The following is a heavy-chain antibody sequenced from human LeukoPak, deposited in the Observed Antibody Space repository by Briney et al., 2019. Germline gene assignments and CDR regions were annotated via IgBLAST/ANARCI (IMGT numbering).Heavy chain of an antibody. D-gene: IGHD6-13*01. V-gene: IGHV1-8*01. Sequence: GASVKVSCEASGYTFTSYDINWVRQATGQGLEWMGWMNPNSGNTGYAQKFQGRVTMTRNTSISTAYMELSSLRSEDTAVYYCARGQYSSSWYGFYYYYGMDVWGQGTTVTVSS. CDR1: GYTFTSYD. CDR2: MNPNSGNT. CDR3: ARGQYSSSWYGFYYYYGMDV. J-gene: IGHJ6*02.